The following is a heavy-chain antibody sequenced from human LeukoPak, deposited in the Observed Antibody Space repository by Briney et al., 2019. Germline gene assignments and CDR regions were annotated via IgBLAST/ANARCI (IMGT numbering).Heavy chain of an antibody. CDR3: AKDDYDILTGLFDY. CDR1: GFTFSSYS. D-gene: IGHD3-9*01. Sequence: GGSLRLSCAASGFTFSSYSMNWVRQAPGKGLEWVSSISSSSSYIYYADSVKGRFTISRDNAKNSLYLQMNSLRAEDMALYYCAKDDYDILTGLFDYWGQGTLVTVSS. J-gene: IGHJ4*02. CDR2: ISSSSSYI. V-gene: IGHV3-21*04.